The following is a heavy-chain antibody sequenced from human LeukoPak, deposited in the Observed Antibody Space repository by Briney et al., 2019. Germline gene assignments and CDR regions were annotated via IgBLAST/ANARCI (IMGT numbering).Heavy chain of an antibody. CDR3: ARGMRDIVVVVAATDNQFDY. J-gene: IGHJ4*02. Sequence: SETLSLTCAVSGGSISSGGYSWSWIRQPPGKGLEWIGYIYHSGSTYYNPSLKSRVTISVDRSKNQFSLKLSSVTAADTAVYYCARGMRDIVVVVAATDNQFDYWGQGTLVTVSS. D-gene: IGHD2-15*01. CDR1: GGSISSGGYS. V-gene: IGHV4-30-2*01. CDR2: IYHSGST.